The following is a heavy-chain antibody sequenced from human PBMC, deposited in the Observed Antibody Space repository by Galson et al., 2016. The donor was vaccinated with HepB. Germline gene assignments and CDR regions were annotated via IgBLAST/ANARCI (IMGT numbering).Heavy chain of an antibody. CDR1: GGTFSHYA. V-gene: IGHV1-69*13. D-gene: IGHD6-13*01. Sequence: SVKVSCKASGGTFSHYAISWVRQAPGQGLEWMGGLIPIFVTPHYAQQFQGRVTITADESTTTAYMELSSLRSEDTAVYYCAREDPTSAAFDYWGQGTLVTVSS. CDR3: AREDPTSAAFDY. CDR2: LIPIFVTP. J-gene: IGHJ4*02.